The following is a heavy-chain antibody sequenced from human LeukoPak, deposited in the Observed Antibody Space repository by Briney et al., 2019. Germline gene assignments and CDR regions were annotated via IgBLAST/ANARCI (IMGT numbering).Heavy chain of an antibody. CDR2: INSDGSST. D-gene: IGHD2-15*01. Sequence: PGGSLRLSCAASAFTFSSYWMHWVRQAPGKGLVWASRINSDGSSTRYADSVKGRFTISRDNAKNTLYLQMNSLRAEDTAMYYCARGSDCSGGSCYSYWYFDLWGRGTLVTVSS. CDR1: AFTFSSYW. V-gene: IGHV3-74*01. J-gene: IGHJ2*01. CDR3: ARGSDCSGGSCYSYWYFDL.